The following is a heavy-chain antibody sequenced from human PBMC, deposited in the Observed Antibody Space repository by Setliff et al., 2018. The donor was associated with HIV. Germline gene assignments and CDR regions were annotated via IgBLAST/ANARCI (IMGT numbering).Heavy chain of an antibody. V-gene: IGHV3-48*04. Sequence: GGSLRLSCAASGFTFSSYSMNWVRQAPGKGLEWVSYISSSSSTIYYADSVKGRFTISRDNAKNSLYLQMNSLRAEDTAVYYCARDPRYSSGWYGRPNPYYFDYWGQGTLVTVSS. CDR1: GFTFSSYS. J-gene: IGHJ4*02. D-gene: IGHD6-19*01. CDR3: ARDPRYSSGWYGRPNPYYFDY. CDR2: ISSSSSTI.